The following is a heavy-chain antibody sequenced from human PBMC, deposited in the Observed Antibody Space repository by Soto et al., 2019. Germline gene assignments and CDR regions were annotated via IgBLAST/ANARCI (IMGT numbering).Heavy chain of an antibody. Sequence: EVQLLESGGDLVQPGGSLRLSCVASGFPFSGYAMAWVRQAPGKGLECISGISGSGKDKHYAESVKGRFTISRDNSKNTGYLKMDSLKAEDTALYYCAKEVTSCCYPGFDSWGQGTLVTVSS. CDR2: ISGSGKDK. J-gene: IGHJ4*02. CDR3: AKEVTSCCYPGFDS. V-gene: IGHV3-23*01. D-gene: IGHD2-21*01. CDR1: GFPFSGYA.